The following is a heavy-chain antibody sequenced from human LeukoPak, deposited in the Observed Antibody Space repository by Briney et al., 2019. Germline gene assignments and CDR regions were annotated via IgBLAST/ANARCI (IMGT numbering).Heavy chain of an antibody. Sequence: GGSLRLSCAASGFTFSSYGMTWVRQAPGKGLEWVSYISSSSTVYYADSVKGRFTISRDNAKNSLYLQMNSLRAEDTAVYYCAELGITMIGGVWGKGTTVTISS. D-gene: IGHD3-10*02. J-gene: IGHJ6*04. CDR1: GFTFSSYG. V-gene: IGHV3-48*04. CDR3: AELGITMIGGV. CDR2: ISSSSTV.